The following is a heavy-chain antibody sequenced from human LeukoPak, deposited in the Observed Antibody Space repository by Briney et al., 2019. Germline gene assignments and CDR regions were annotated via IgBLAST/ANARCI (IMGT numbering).Heavy chain of an antibody. CDR1: GFPFRSYS. CDR3: ARDTYNWNYGYDY. D-gene: IGHD1-7*01. J-gene: IGHJ4*02. V-gene: IGHV3-21*01. CDR2: ISTTSTYV. Sequence: GGSLRLSCAASGFPFRSYSMNWVRQAPGKGLEWVSSISTTSTYVYYVDSVKGRFTISRDNAKNSLYLQMNSLRAEDTAVYYCARDTYNWNYGYDYWGQGALVTVSS.